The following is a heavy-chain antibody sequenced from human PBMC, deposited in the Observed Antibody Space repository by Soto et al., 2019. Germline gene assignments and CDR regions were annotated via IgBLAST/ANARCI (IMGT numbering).Heavy chain of an antibody. CDR2: IIPISGAA. CDR3: ASMQRGHYDFWSGYFVFDN. Sequence: QVQLVQSGAEVKKPGSSVKVSCKAPGGTFSNYTISWVRQAPGQGLEWMGGIIPISGAANYARKFQVRVTITADESTSTAYMELSSLRSEDTAVYYCASMQRGHYDFWSGYFVFDNWGQGTLVTVSS. D-gene: IGHD3-3*01. CDR1: GGTFSNYT. J-gene: IGHJ4*02. V-gene: IGHV1-69*01.